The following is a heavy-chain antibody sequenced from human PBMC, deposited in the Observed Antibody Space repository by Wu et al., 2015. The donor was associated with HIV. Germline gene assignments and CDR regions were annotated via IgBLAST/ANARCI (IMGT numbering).Heavy chain of an antibody. CDR1: YILTSYP. CDR3: ARVQFDPNYYTYFDL. V-gene: IGHV1-18*01. J-gene: IGHJ2*01. D-gene: IGHD4/OR15-4a*01. CDR2: MNPRNGYI. Sequence: LVQSGPEAKRPGASVNVSCKASYILTSYPIAWVRQAPGQRLEWMGWMNPRNGYIKPAQRFQDRISLSTDNSAHTAYMELRSLTSDDAAIYFCARVQFDPNYYTYFDLWGQGTLVTVSS.